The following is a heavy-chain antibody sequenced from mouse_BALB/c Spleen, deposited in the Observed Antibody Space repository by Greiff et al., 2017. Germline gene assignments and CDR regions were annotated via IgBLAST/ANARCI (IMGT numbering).Heavy chain of an antibody. CDR2: ISNGGGST. J-gene: IGHJ3*01. Sequence: EVMLVESGGGLVQPGGSLKLSCAASGFTFSSYTMSWVRQTPEKRLEWVAYISNGGGSTYYPDTVKGRFTISSDNAKNTLYLQMSSLKSEDTAMYYCARLQGYYDYDGAYWGQGTLVTVSA. D-gene: IGHD2-4*01. CDR1: GFTFSSYT. CDR3: ARLQGYYDYDGAY. V-gene: IGHV5-12-2*01.